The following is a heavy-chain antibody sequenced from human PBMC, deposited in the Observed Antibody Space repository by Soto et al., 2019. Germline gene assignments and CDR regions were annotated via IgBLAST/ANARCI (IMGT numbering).Heavy chain of an antibody. V-gene: IGHV4-31*03. Sequence: QVQLQESGPGLVKPSQTLSLTCTVSGGSISSGSAYWSWIRQHPGKGLEWIGYIYFSGSTYYNPSLKGRVKISVDTSKNQFYLRLTSVTAADTDVYYCARDGTQSAWSFQDYWGQGTLVTVSS. CDR3: ARDGTQSAWSFQDY. D-gene: IGHD6-19*01. CDR2: IYFSGST. CDR1: GGSISSGSAY. J-gene: IGHJ4*02.